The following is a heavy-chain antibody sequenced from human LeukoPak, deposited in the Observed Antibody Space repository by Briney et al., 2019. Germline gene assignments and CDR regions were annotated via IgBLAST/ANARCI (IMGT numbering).Heavy chain of an antibody. CDR3: ATVSYYYDSSGYQGYFQH. CDR1: GYTLTELS. CDR2: FDPEDGET. J-gene: IGHJ1*01. D-gene: IGHD3-22*01. V-gene: IGHV1-24*01. Sequence: ASVKVSCKVSGYTLTELSIHWVRQAPGKGLEWMGGFDPEDGETIYAQRFQGRVTMTEDTSTDTAYMELSSLRSEDAAVYYCATVSYYYDSSGYQGYFQHCGQGTLVTVSS.